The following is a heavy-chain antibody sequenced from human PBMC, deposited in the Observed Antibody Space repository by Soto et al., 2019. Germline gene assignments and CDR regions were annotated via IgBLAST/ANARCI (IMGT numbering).Heavy chain of an antibody. Sequence: GGSLRLSCAASGFTFSSYGMHWVRQAPGKGLEWVAVIWYDGSNKYYADSVKGRFTISRDNSKNTLYLQMNSLRAEDTAVYYCAREYSSSSGDYYYGMDVWGQGTPVTVSS. CDR2: IWYDGSNK. CDR3: AREYSSSSGDYYYGMDV. V-gene: IGHV3-33*01. J-gene: IGHJ6*01. CDR1: GFTFSSYG. D-gene: IGHD6-6*01.